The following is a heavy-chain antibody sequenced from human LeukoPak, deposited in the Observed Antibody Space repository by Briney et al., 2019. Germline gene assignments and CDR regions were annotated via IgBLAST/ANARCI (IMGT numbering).Heavy chain of an antibody. J-gene: IGHJ4*02. CDR1: GFTFSNYA. Sequence: GGSLRLSCAASGFTFSNYAMSWVRQAPGKGLEWVSAISGGGDSSYYADSVKGRFTISRDRSKSTLYLQMNSLRAEDTAVYYCAKVFSPYYDILTGYYLDYWGQGTLVTVSS. D-gene: IGHD3-9*01. CDR3: AKVFSPYYDILTGYYLDY. V-gene: IGHV3-23*01. CDR2: ISGGGDSS.